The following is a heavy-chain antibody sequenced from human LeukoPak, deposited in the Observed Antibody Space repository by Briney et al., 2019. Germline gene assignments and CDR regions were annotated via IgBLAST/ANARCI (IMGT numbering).Heavy chain of an antibody. CDR3: ARGSFVDTAMVRGDYFDY. CDR1: GGSISSYY. D-gene: IGHD5-18*01. V-gene: IGHV4-59*12. CDR2: IYYSGST. Sequence: SETLSLTCTVSGGSISSYYWSWIRQPPGKGLEWIGYIYYSGSTNYNPSLKSRVTISVDTSKNQFSLKLSSVTAADTAVYYCARGSFVDTAMVRGDYFDYWGQGTLVTVSS. J-gene: IGHJ4*02.